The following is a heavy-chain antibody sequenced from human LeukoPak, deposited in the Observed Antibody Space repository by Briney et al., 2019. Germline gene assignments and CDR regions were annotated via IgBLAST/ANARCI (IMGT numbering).Heavy chain of an antibody. D-gene: IGHD1-26*01. J-gene: IGHJ6*02. Sequence: ASVKVSCKASGYTFTSYGISWVRQAPGQGLEWVGWISAYNGNTNYAQKLQGRVTMTTDTSTSTAYMELRSLRSDDTAVYYCARMGAMGDYYYYYGMDVWGQGTTVTVSS. V-gene: IGHV1-18*01. CDR2: ISAYNGNT. CDR3: ARMGAMGDYYYYYGMDV. CDR1: GYTFTSYG.